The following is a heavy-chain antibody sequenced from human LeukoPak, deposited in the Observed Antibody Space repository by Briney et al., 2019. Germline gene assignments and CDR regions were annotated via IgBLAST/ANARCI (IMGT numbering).Heavy chain of an antibody. D-gene: IGHD2-15*01. V-gene: IGHV3-30*02. Sequence: GGSLRLSCAASGFSFSDYSMHWVRQAPGKGLEWVAFIRYDASNKYYADSVKGRFTISRDNSKNTLYLQMNSLGAEDTAVYYCANGYCSGGTCYQGYFDYWGQGTLVTVSS. J-gene: IGHJ4*02. CDR1: GFSFSDYS. CDR2: IRYDASNK. CDR3: ANGYCSGGTCYQGYFDY.